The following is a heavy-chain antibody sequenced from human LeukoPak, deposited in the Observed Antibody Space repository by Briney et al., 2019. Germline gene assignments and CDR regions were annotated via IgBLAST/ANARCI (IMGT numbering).Heavy chain of an antibody. D-gene: IGHD3-9*01. CDR2: ISGSGGST. Sequence: GGSARLSCAASGLTFGSYAMSWVRQAPGKGLEWVSVISGSGGSTYYADSVKGRFTISRDNSKNTLYLQMSGLRFEDTAVYYCAKGYDWSLGSHNWFDPWGQGTLVTVSS. V-gene: IGHV3-23*01. J-gene: IGHJ5*02. CDR1: GLTFGSYA. CDR3: AKGYDWSLGSHNWFDP.